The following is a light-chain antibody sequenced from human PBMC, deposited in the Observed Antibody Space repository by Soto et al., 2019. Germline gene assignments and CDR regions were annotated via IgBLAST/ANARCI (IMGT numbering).Light chain of an antibody. CDR2: LSNDGRH. CDR3: QTWGTGIHV. J-gene: IGLJ1*01. CDR1: SGHSTYA. Sequence: QPVLTQSPSASASLGASVKLTCTLNSGHSTYAIAWHQQQPETGPRYLMKLSNDGRHTKGDGIPDRFSGSSSGAERYLTISSLQSEDEAVYYCQTWGTGIHVFGTGTKLTVL. V-gene: IGLV4-69*01.